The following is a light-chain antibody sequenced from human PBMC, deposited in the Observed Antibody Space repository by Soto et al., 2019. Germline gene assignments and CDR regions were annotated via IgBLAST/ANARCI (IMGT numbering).Light chain of an antibody. CDR3: CSYAGRNTVI. Sequence: QSVLTQPPSASGSPGQSVTISCTGTKNDIGVYDFVSWYQHHPGKAPRLIIYEVVQRPSGVPDRFSGSKSGNTASLTVSGLQAADEAYYYCCSYAGRNTVIFGGGTKVTVL. V-gene: IGLV2-8*01. CDR2: EVV. CDR1: KNDIGVYDF. J-gene: IGLJ2*01.